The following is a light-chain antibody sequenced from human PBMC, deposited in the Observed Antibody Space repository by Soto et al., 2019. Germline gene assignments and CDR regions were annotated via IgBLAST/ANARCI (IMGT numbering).Light chain of an antibody. J-gene: IGKJ1*01. CDR3: QQPGT. Sequence: EIVLTQSPGTLSLSPGERATLSCRASQSVGSSYLAWYQQKPGQAPRLLIYGASSRATGIPDRFSGSGSGTDFTLTISRLEPEDFAVYYCQQPGTFGQGTKVDIK. CDR2: GAS. CDR1: QSVGSSY. V-gene: IGKV3-20*01.